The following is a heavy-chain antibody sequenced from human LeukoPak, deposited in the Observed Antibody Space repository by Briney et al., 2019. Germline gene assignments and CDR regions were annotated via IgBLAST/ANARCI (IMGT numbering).Heavy chain of an antibody. V-gene: IGHV3-48*01. Sequence: PGGSLRLSCAASGFTFDTDGMNWVRQAPGKGLEWVSFITGGSNTIYYADSVKGRFTISRDNARNSLYLQMNSLRVDDTAVYYCARDRMGGSFDYWGQGTLVTVSS. J-gene: IGHJ4*02. CDR2: ITGGSNTI. D-gene: IGHD2-15*01. CDR3: ARDRMGGSFDY. CDR1: GFTFDTDG.